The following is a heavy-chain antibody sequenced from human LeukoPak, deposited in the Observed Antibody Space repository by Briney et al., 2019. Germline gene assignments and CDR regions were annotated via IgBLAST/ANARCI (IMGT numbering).Heavy chain of an antibody. J-gene: IGHJ4*02. CDR3: ARDSDY. CDR2: IYYSAST. Sequence: PSETLSLTCTVSGDSISSYYWSWIRQPPGKGLEWSGYIYYSASTNYNPSLKSRVTISVDTSKNQLKLSSVTAADTAVYYCARDSDYWGQGTLVTVSS. V-gene: IGHV4-59*12. CDR1: GDSISSYY.